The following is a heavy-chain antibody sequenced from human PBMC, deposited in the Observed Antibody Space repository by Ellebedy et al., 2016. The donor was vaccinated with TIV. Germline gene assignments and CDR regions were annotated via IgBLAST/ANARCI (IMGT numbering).Heavy chain of an antibody. D-gene: IGHD4-11*01. CDR2: INHSGST. J-gene: IGHJ6*03. V-gene: IGHV4-34*01. CDR3: ARSQHDYSNSPRYYYYYMDV. CDR1: GGSFSGYY. Sequence: SETLSLTXAVYGGSFSGYYWSWIRQPPGKGLEWIGEINHSGSTNYNPSLKSRVAISVDTSKNQFSLKLSSETAADTAVYYCARSQHDYSNSPRYYYYYMDVWGKGTTVTVSS.